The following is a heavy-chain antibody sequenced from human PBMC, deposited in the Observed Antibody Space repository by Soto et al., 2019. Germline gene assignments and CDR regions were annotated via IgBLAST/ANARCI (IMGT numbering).Heavy chain of an antibody. CDR1: GYTFTTYC. Sequence: SLKTYCRASGYTFTTYCISYVRQAPGQGFEWMGXSXAXXXNXNXAXKXXXXVTMTTDTSTSTAYMELRSLRSDDTAVYYCARGEEDIAARPPMDVWGQGTTVTV. CDR2: SXAXXXNX. J-gene: IGHJ6*02. D-gene: IGHD6-6*01. V-gene: IGHV1-18*04. CDR3: ARGEEDIAARPPMDV.